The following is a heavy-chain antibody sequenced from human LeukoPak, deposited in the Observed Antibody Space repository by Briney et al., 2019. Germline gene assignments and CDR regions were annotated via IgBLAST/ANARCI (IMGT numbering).Heavy chain of an antibody. CDR3: VRESTIEVAGSDAFDI. J-gene: IGHJ3*02. V-gene: IGHV1-8*02. D-gene: IGHD6-19*01. Sequence: ASVKVSCKGSGYIFTSYDINWVRQATGQGLEWMGWVNPNNGNTGFAQKFQGRVTMSRNTSISTAYMELRSLRSEDTAVYYCVRESTIEVAGSDAFDIWGQGTKVIASS. CDR1: GYIFTSYD. CDR2: VNPNNGNT.